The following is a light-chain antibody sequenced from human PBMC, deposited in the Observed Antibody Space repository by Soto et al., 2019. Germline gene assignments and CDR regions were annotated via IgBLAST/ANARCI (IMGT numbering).Light chain of an antibody. V-gene: IGKV3D-20*02. CDR2: AAS. J-gene: IGKJ5*01. CDR3: QQRSNWPPIT. Sequence: EIVLTQSPDTLSLSPGDSATLSCRASQSVRSSYLAWYQQTPGQTPRLLIYAASSRATGIPDRFSGSGSGTDFTLTISSLEPEDFAVYYCQQRSNWPPITFGQGTRLEI. CDR1: QSVRSSY.